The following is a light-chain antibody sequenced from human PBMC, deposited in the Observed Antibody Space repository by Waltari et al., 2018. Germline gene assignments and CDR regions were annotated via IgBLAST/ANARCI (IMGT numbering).Light chain of an antibody. CDR1: QIVSDW. J-gene: IGKJ2*01. V-gene: IGKV1-5*03. Sequence: DIQMTQSPSTLSASVGDRVTITCRASQIVSDWLDWLQQHPGKAPKVVIHTASKLGSGVPSRFSGSGSGTEFTLTISSLQPDDFATYYCQQYHSYPYTFGQGTTLEI. CDR2: TAS. CDR3: QQYHSYPYT.